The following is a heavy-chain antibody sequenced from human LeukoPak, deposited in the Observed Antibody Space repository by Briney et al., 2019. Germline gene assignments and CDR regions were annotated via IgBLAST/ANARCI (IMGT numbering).Heavy chain of an antibody. Sequence: SETLSLTCSLSSGSIISYYWTWLRQPPGKTLQWIGNVYFNGDTNFNPSLKSRVTISVDTSNNQFSLKLTSVTAAGTAVYYCARQFGLMRSYRHLDHWGPGILVTVPA. CDR1: SGSIISYY. V-gene: IGHV4-59*08. CDR2: VYFNGDT. CDR3: ARQFGLMRSYRHLDH. D-gene: IGHD3/OR15-3a*01. J-gene: IGHJ4*02.